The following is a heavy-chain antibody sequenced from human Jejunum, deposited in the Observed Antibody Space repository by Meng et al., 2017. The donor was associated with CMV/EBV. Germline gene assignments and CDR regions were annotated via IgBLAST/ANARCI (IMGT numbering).Heavy chain of an antibody. CDR1: FSFRGFW. CDR3: ARVGPYDRSGYYAYFNS. D-gene: IGHD3-22*01. V-gene: IGHV3-74*01. J-gene: IGHJ4*02. CDR2: INSDGGGI. Sequence: FSFRGFWMPWVRPAPGKGLVWVSRINSDGGGITYADSVKGRFTVSRDNAKNTLYLQMNSLRAEDTAVYYCARVGPYDRSGYYAYFNSWGQGTLVTVSS.